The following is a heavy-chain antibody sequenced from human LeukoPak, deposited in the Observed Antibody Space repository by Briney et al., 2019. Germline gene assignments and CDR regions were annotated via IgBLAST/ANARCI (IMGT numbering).Heavy chain of an antibody. CDR3: ARYKIGWFGELFQRRYFDY. J-gene: IGHJ4*02. Sequence: GGTLRLSCAASGFTFSSYGMSWVRQAPGKGLEWVSAISGSGGSTYYADSVKGRFTISRDNSKNTLYLQMNSLRAEDTAVYYCARYKIGWFGELFQRRYFDYWGQGTLVTVSS. V-gene: IGHV3-23*01. CDR1: GFTFSSYG. D-gene: IGHD3-10*01. CDR2: ISGSGGST.